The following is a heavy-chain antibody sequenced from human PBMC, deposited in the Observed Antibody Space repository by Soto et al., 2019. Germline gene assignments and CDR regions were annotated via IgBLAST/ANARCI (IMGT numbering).Heavy chain of an antibody. CDR1: GFTFSSYG. CDR2: IWYDGSNK. J-gene: IGHJ4*02. CDR3: ARDFLAYCGGDCYPLDY. V-gene: IGHV3-33*01. Sequence: QVQLVESGGGVVQPGRSLRLSCAASGFTFSSYGMHWVRQAPGKGLEWVAVIWYDGSNKYYADSVKGRFTISRDNSKNTLYLQMNSLRAEDTAVYYCARDFLAYCGGDCYPLDYWGQGTLVTVSS. D-gene: IGHD2-21*02.